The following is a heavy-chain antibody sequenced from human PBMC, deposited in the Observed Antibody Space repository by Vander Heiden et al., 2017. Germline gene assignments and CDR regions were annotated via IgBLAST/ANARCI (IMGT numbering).Heavy chain of an antibody. Sequence: QVQLQQSGPGLVKPPQTLSLTCAISGDSVSGPSAAWNWIMQSPSRGLEWLGRTYYRCKWYNVSAVSVKSLTTITPDTSKNQFSLQLNSVTPEDTAVYYCARSVAGKHDYWGQGTLVTVSS. V-gene: IGHV6-1*01. D-gene: IGHD6-19*01. CDR1: GDSVSGPSAA. J-gene: IGHJ4*02. CDR3: ARSVAGKHDY. CDR2: TYYRCKWYN.